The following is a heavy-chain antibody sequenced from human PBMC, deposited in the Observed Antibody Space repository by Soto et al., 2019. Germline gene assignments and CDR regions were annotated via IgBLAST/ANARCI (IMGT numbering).Heavy chain of an antibody. V-gene: IGHV3-23*01. Sequence: GGSLRLSCAASGFTFSSYAMSWVRQAPWKGLEWVSAISGSGGSTYYADSVKGRFTISRDNSKNTLYLQMNSLRAEDTAVYYCAKDRSYYDILTGWSYYYYMDVWGKGTTVTVSS. CDR1: GFTFSSYA. CDR2: ISGSGGST. D-gene: IGHD3-9*01. J-gene: IGHJ6*03. CDR3: AKDRSYYDILTGWSYYYYMDV.